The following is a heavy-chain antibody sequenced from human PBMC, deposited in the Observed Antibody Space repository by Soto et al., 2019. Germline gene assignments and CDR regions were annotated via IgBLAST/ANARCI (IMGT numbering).Heavy chain of an antibody. CDR2: ISGSGGST. D-gene: IGHD2-21*02. CDR3: AKDQYVVVTTNWFDP. J-gene: IGHJ5*02. CDR1: GFTFSSYA. Sequence: EVQLLESGGALVQPGGSLRLSCAASGFTFSSYAMSWVRRAPGKGLEWVSTISGSGGSTYYADSVKGRFTISRDNSKNTLYLQMNSLRAEDTAVYYCAKDQYVVVTTNWFDPWGQGTLVTVSS. V-gene: IGHV3-23*01.